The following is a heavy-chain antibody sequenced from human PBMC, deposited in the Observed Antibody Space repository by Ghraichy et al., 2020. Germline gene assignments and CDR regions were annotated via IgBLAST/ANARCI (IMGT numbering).Heavy chain of an antibody. Sequence: GGSLRLSCAASGFTFSSYSMNWVRQALGKGLEWVSSISSSSSYIYYADSVKGRFTISRDNAKNSLYLQMNSLRAEDTAVYYCARVQKLKWELPDYWGQGTLVTVSS. V-gene: IGHV3-21*01. D-gene: IGHD1-26*01. CDR1: GFTFSSYS. J-gene: IGHJ4*02. CDR2: ISSSSSYI. CDR3: ARVQKLKWELPDY.